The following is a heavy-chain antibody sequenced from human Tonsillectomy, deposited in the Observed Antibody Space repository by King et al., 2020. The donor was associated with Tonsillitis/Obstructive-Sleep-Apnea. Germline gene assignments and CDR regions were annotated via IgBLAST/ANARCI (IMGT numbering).Heavy chain of an antibody. J-gene: IGHJ3*02. V-gene: IGHV4-39*01. CDR1: GGSIRSTSQY. CDR2: IYYSGST. Sequence: LQLQESGPGLVKPSETLSLTCTVSGGSIRSTSQYWGWIRQPPGQGLEWIGSIYYSGSTYYNPSLKSRVIIYVDTSKNQFSLKLSSVTAADTAVYYCATGSPVRDALDIWGQGTMVTVSS. CDR3: ATGSPVRDALDI. D-gene: IGHD1-26*01.